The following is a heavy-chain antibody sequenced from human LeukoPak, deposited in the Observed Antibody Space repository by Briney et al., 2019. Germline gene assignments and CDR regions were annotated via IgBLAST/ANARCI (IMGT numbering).Heavy chain of an antibody. V-gene: IGHV3-30*04. CDR3: AKDQSGSGWYTSYYYYMDV. J-gene: IGHJ6*03. Sequence: GGSLRLSCAASGFTFSSYAMHWVRQAPGKGLEWVAVISYDGSNKYYADSVKGRFTISRDNSKNTLYLQMNSLRAEDTAVYYCAKDQSGSGWYTSYYYYMDVWGKGTTVTVSS. CDR1: GFTFSSYA. D-gene: IGHD6-19*01. CDR2: ISYDGSNK.